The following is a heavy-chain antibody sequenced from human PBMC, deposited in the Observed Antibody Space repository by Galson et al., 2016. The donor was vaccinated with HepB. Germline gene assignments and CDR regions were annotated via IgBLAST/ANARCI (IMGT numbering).Heavy chain of an antibody. Sequence: SVKVSCKASGYSFSDSGISWVRQAPGQGLEWMGWISVYSRYSNYAQKFQDRVTMTTDTSTSTAYMELRSLRSDDTAVYYCAMSPWGHCNGGACHKRPDYYYYYGMDVWGQGTTVTVSS. D-gene: IGHD2-8*02. J-gene: IGHJ6*02. CDR2: ISVYSRYS. V-gene: IGHV1-18*01. CDR1: GYSFSDSG. CDR3: AMSPWGHCNGGACHKRPDYYYYYGMDV.